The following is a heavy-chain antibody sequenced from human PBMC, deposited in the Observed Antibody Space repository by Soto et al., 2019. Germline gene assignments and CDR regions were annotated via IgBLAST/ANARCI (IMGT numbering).Heavy chain of an antibody. Sequence: ELQLVETGGGLIQTGGSLRLSCAASGFSISSNYIAWFLQPPGKGLEWVSTTFSGGNTEYAASVKGRCSISRDNYKNTLYLQMDNLRVEDTAVYYCARKPPSAIQGWACGMDVWGQGTTVSVSS. J-gene: IGHJ6*02. CDR2: TFSGGNT. V-gene: IGHV3-53*02. CDR3: ARKPPSAIQGWACGMDV. CDR1: GFSISSNY. D-gene: IGHD2-21*01.